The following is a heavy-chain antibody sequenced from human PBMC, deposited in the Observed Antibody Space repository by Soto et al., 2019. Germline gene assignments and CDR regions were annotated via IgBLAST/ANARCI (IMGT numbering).Heavy chain of an antibody. J-gene: IGHJ4*02. D-gene: IGHD5-12*01. CDR2: ISSSSSYI. V-gene: IGHV3-21*04. CDR1: GFTFSAYT. CDR3: AKGDGYVPFDY. Sequence: EVQLVESGGGLVKPGESLRLSCAASGFTFSAYTMNWVRQAPGRGLEWVSSISSSSSYIYYADSVKGRFTISRDNSKNTLYLQMNSLRAEDTAVYYCAKGDGYVPFDYWGQGTLVTVSS.